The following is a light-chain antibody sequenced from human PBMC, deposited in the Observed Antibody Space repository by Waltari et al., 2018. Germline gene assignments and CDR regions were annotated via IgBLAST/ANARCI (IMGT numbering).Light chain of an antibody. CDR2: GNN. J-gene: IGLJ3*02. V-gene: IGLV1-40*01. CDR1: SSNSGAGFA. CDR3: QSYGSDWV. Sequence: QSVLTQPPSVSGAPGQRVTISCPGSSSNSGAGFAVHWYQQLPGTAPNLLIYGNNKRPSGVPDRFSGSKSGTSASLAITGLQAEDEADYYCQSYGSDWVFGGGTKLTVL.